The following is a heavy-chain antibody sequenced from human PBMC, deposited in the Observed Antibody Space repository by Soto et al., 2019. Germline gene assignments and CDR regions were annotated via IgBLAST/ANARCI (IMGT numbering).Heavy chain of an antibody. V-gene: IGHV5-10-1*01. CDR1: GYSLTSYW. CDR2: IDPSDSNA. Sequence: PGESLKISCKGSGYSLTSYWITWVRQMPGKGLEWMGRIDPSDSNANYSPSFQGHVTISADKSISTAYMQWSSLQASDTAMYYCARQITISEAWFDPWGQGTLVTVSS. CDR3: ARQITISEAWFDP. D-gene: IGHD3-3*01. J-gene: IGHJ5*02.